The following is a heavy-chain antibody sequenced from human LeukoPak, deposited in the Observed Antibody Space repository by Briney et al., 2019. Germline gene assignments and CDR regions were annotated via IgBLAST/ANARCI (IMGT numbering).Heavy chain of an antibody. CDR1: GYTFTGYY. CDR3: ARAYYNWNDGCLDY. D-gene: IGHD1-1*01. Sequence: ASVKVSCKASGYTFTGYYMHWVRQAPGQGLEWMGWINPNSGGTNYAQKFQGRVTMTRDTSISTAYMELSRLRSDDTAVYYCARAYYNWNDGCLDYWAQGTLVTVSS. J-gene: IGHJ4*02. CDR2: INPNSGGT. V-gene: IGHV1-2*02.